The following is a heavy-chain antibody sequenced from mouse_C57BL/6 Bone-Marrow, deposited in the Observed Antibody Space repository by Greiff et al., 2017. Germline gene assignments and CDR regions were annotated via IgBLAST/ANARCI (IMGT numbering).Heavy chain of an antibody. CDR1: GYAFTNYL. CDR3: ARWGGRGYFDY. CDR2: INPGSGGT. Sequence: QVQLQQPGAELVKPGASVKMSCKASGYAFTNYLIEWVKQRPGQGLEWIGVINPGSGGTNYNEKFKGKATLTADKSSSTAYMQLSSLTSEDSAVYFCARWGGRGYFDYWGQGTTLTVSS. D-gene: IGHD3-3*01. J-gene: IGHJ2*01. V-gene: IGHV1-54*01.